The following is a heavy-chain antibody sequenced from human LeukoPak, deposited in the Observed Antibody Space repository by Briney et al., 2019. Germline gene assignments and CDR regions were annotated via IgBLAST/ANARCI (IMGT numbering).Heavy chain of an antibody. CDR3: ARLGSLTAFDY. CDR1: GFTFNNYA. CDR2: ISASGANT. Sequence: GGSLRLSCGASGFTFNNYAMAWVRQAPGKGLEWVSDISASGANTYYTDSVKGRFTISRDNANKSLYLQMNGLRDDDTAVYYCARLGSLTAFDYWGQGTLVTVSS. D-gene: IGHD2-15*01. J-gene: IGHJ4*02. V-gene: IGHV3-23*01.